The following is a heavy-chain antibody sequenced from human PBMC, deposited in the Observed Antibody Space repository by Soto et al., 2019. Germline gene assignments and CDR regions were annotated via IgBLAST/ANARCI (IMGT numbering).Heavy chain of an antibody. Sequence: SLRLSCAASGFTFSSYAMHWVRQAPGKGLEWVAVISYDGSNKYYADSVKGRFTISRDNSKNTLYLQMNSLRAEDTAVYYGARSGGGGFIAARPGSFDYWGQGTLVTVSS. V-gene: IGHV3-30-3*01. D-gene: IGHD6-6*01. J-gene: IGHJ4*02. CDR3: ARSGGGGFIAARPGSFDY. CDR2: ISYDGSNK. CDR1: GFTFSSYA.